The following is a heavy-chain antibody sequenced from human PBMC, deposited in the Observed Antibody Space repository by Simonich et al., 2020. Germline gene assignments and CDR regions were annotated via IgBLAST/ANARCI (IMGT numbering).Heavy chain of an antibody. V-gene: IGHV3-21*01. D-gene: IGHD6-19*01. J-gene: IGHJ6*02. CDR2: ISSSSSYI. Sequence: EVQLVESGGGLVKPEGSLRLSCAASGFTFSSYSLNWVRQAPGKGLEWVSSISSSSSYIYYADSVTGRFTISRDNAKNSLYLQMTSLRAEDTAVYYCARWIAVAGTGAYGMDVWGQGTTVTVSS. CDR1: GFTFSSYS. CDR3: ARWIAVAGTGAYGMDV.